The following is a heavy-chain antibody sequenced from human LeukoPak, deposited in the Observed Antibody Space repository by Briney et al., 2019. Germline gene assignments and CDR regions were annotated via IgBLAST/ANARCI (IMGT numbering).Heavy chain of an antibody. V-gene: IGHV4-34*01. CDR2: INHSGST. J-gene: IGHJ5*02. D-gene: IGHD4-17*01. CDR3: ARGWVTTVVTPVSDWSDP. CDR1: GGSFSGYY. Sequence: PSETLSLTCAVYGGSFSGYYWSWIRQPPGKGLEWIGEINHSGSTNYNPSLKSRVTISVDTSKNQFSLKLSSVTAADTAVYCCARGWVTTVVTPVSDWSDPWGQGTLVTVSS.